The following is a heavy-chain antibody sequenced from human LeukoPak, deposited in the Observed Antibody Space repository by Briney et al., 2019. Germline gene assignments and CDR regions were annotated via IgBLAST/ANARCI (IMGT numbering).Heavy chain of an antibody. J-gene: IGHJ6*04. V-gene: IGHV3-30*18. CDR1: GFTFSSYG. CDR2: ISYDGSNK. D-gene: IGHD6-13*01. Sequence: GGSLRLSCAASGFTFSSYGMHWVRQAPGKGLEWVAVISYDGSNKYYADSVKGRFTISRDNSKNTLYLQTNSLRAEDTAVYYCAKDSSSYGMDVWGKGTTVTVSS. CDR3: AKDSSSYGMDV.